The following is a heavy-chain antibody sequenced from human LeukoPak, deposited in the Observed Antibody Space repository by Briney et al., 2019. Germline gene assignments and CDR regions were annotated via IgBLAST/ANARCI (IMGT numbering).Heavy chain of an antibody. CDR3: VRPGRYFDWRGASYYYYGMDV. Sequence: GGSLRLSCAASGLTFSSYSKNWVRRAPGKGVEWVSSISSSSSYIYYADSVKGRFTISRDNAKNSLYLRMNSLRAEDTAVYYCVRPGRYFDWRGASYYYYGMDVWGQGTTVTVPS. D-gene: IGHD3-9*01. CDR1: GLTFSSYS. CDR2: ISSSSSYI. V-gene: IGHV3-21*01. J-gene: IGHJ6*02.